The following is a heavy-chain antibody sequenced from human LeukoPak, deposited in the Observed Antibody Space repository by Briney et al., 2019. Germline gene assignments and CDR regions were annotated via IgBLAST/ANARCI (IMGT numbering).Heavy chain of an antibody. D-gene: IGHD5-18*01. CDR1: GFTFSSYS. J-gene: IGHJ4*02. CDR3: AREGYSYGIPHDY. V-gene: IGHV3-21*01. CDR2: ISSSSSYI. Sequence: GGSLRLSCAASGFTFSSYSMNWVRQAPGKGLEWVSSISSSSSYIYYADSVKGRFTISRDNAKNSLYLQMNSLRAEDTAVYYCAREGYSYGIPHDYWGQRTLVTVSS.